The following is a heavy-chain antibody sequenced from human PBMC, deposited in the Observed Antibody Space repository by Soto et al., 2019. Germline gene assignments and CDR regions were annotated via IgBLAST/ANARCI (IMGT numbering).Heavy chain of an antibody. CDR1: GFTFSSYS. Sequence: EVQLVESGGGLVQPGGSLRLSCAASGFTFSSYSMNWVRQAPGKVLEWVSYISSGSSIYYADSVKGRFTISRDNAKNSLYLQMNSLRDEDTAVYYCARDLGYGLFDYWGQGTLVTVSS. D-gene: IGHD5-18*01. V-gene: IGHV3-48*02. J-gene: IGHJ4*02. CDR2: ISSGSSI. CDR3: ARDLGYGLFDY.